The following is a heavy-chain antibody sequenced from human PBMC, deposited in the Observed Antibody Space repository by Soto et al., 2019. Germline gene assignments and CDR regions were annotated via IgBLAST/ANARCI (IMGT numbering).Heavy chain of an antibody. J-gene: IGHJ4*02. V-gene: IGHV3-48*02. CDR2: ISSSSSTI. CDR1: GFTFSSYS. Sequence: GGSLRLSCAASGFTFSSYSMNWVRQAPGKGLEWVSYISSSSSTIYYADSVKGRFTISRDNAKNSLYLQMNSLRDEDTAVYYCAREGFRIPRTYGDYLGLDYWGQGTLVTVSS. D-gene: IGHD4-17*01. CDR3: AREGFRIPRTYGDYLGLDY.